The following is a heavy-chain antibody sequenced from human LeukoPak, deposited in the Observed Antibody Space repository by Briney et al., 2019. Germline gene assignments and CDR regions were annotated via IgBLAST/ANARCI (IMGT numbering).Heavy chain of an antibody. J-gene: IGHJ4*02. V-gene: IGHV3-30*18. D-gene: IGHD4-17*01. CDR1: GFTFSSYG. CDR2: ISYDGSNK. CDR3: AKAQDGDYVDY. Sequence: GGSLRLSCAASGFTFSSYGMYWVRQAPSKGLEWVAVISYDGSNKYYADSVKGRFTISRDNSKNTLYLQMNSLRAEDTAVYYCAKAQDGDYVDYWGQGTLVTVSS.